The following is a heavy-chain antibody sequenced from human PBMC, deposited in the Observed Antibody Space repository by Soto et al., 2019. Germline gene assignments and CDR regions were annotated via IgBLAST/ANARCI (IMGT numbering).Heavy chain of an antibody. V-gene: IGHV1-8*01. CDR1: GYASISYD. D-gene: IGHD2-2*01. Sequence: ASVKVSCKASGYASISYDINWGRQATGQGLEWMGWMNPDSGNTGYAQKFQGRVTMTRNTSITTAYMELSSLRSEDTAVYYCARRISLGYCTRARCYGLDYWG. CDR3: ARRISLGYCTRARCYGLDY. J-gene: IGHJ4*01. CDR2: MNPDSGNT.